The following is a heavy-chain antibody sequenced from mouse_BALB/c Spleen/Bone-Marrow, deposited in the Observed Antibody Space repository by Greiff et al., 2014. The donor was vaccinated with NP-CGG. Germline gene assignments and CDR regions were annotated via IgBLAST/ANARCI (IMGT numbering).Heavy chain of an antibody. Sequence: QVQLKQSGPGLVAPSQSLSITCTVSGFSLTNYGVNWVRQPPGKGLEWLGMIWGDGSTDYNSALKSRLSISKDNSKSQLFLKMNSLQTDDTARYYCAIDNYRYAMDYWGQGTSVTVSS. CDR3: AIDNYRYAMDY. J-gene: IGHJ4*01. V-gene: IGHV2-6-7*01. CDR2: IWGDGST. CDR1: GFSLTNYG. D-gene: IGHD2-14*01.